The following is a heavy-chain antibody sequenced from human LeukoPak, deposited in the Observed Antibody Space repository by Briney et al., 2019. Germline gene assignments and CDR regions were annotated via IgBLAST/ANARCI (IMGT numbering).Heavy chain of an antibody. D-gene: IGHD2/OR15-2a*01. Sequence: PSETLSLTCTVSGGSISSGGYYWSWIRQHPGKGLEWIGYIYYSGSTYYNPSLKSRVTISVDTSKNQFSLKLSSVTAADTAVYYCASSSSGEGSILDRDYWGQGTLVTVSS. CDR3: ASSSSGEGSILDRDY. CDR2: IYYSGST. V-gene: IGHV4-31*03. J-gene: IGHJ4*02. CDR1: GGSISSGGYY.